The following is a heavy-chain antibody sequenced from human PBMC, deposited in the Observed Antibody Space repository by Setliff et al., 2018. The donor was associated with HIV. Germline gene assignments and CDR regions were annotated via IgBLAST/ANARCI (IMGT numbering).Heavy chain of an antibody. V-gene: IGHV4-39*02. CDR1: GGSLSSSNYY. Sequence: SETLSLTCTVSGGSLSSSNYYCGWIRQPPGKGLEWIGSIYYSGNTYYNPSLKSRVTISGDTAKKQFSLKLNSVTAADTAVYYCARDETPFAFSIHWGQGTLVTVSS. CDR3: ARDETPFAFSIH. CDR2: IYYSGNT. D-gene: IGHD3-3*02. J-gene: IGHJ4*02.